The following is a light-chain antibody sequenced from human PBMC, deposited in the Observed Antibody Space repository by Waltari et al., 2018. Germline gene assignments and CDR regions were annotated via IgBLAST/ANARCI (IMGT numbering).Light chain of an antibody. CDR3: LLSYSGPRV. Sequence: QALVTQEPSLTVSPGGTVTLTRGSSTGAVTSFHYPYWLQQKPGQAPRTLIYDTNNKLSWTPARFSGSLLADKAALTLSGAQPEDEAEYYCLLSYSGPRVFGGGTKLTVL. V-gene: IGLV7-46*01. J-gene: IGLJ3*02. CDR2: DTN. CDR1: TGAVTSFHY.